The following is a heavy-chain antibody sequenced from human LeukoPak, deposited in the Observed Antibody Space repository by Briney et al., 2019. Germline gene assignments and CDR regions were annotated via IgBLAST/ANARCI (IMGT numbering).Heavy chain of an antibody. Sequence: SETLSLTCTVSGGSISSGSYYWSWIRQPAGKGLEWIGRIYTSGSTNYNPSLKSRVTMSVDTSKNQFSLKLSSETAADTAVYYCARGILEWLFYYFDYWGQGTLVTVSS. CDR1: GGSISSGSYY. CDR2: IYTSGST. J-gene: IGHJ4*02. CDR3: ARGILEWLFYYFDY. D-gene: IGHD3-3*01. V-gene: IGHV4-61*02.